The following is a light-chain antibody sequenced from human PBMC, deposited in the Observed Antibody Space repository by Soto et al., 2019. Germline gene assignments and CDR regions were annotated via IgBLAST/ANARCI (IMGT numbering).Light chain of an antibody. J-gene: IGKJ3*01. CDR1: QSVSTY. Sequence: EVVLTQSPATLSLSPGERATLSCRASQSVSTYLAWYQQKPGQPPRLLIYGASNRATGTPARFSGSGSGTDFTLTISSLEPEDFAVYYCHQRSNWPPFTCGPGTKVEIK. CDR3: HQRSNWPPFT. V-gene: IGKV3-11*01. CDR2: GAS.